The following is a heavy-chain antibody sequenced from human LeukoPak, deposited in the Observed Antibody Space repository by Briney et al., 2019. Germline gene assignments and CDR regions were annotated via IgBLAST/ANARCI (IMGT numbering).Heavy chain of an antibody. Sequence: GGSLRLSCAASGFTFSSYGMHWVRQAPGKGLEWVAVIWYDGCNKYYADSVKGRFTISRDNSKNTLYLQMNSLRAEDTAVYYCAKDTGYYGSGRSVDYWGQGTLVTVSS. V-gene: IGHV3-30*02. J-gene: IGHJ4*02. CDR1: GFTFSSYG. CDR3: AKDTGYYGSGRSVDY. CDR2: IWYDGCNK. D-gene: IGHD3-10*01.